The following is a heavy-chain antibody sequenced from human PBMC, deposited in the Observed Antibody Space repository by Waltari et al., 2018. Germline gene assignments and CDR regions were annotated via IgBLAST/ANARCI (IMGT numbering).Heavy chain of an antibody. J-gene: IGHJ4*02. CDR2: IKSKTDGGTT. CDR3: TTYYGDYGFDY. V-gene: IGHV3-15*01. D-gene: IGHD4-17*01. CDR1: GFTFSNAW. Sequence: EVQLVESGGGLVKPGGSLRLSCAASGFTFSNAWMSWVRKAPGKGLEWVGRIKSKTDGGTTDYAAPVKGRFTISRDDSKNTLYLQMNSLKTEDTAVYYCTTYYGDYGFDYWGQGTLVTVSS.